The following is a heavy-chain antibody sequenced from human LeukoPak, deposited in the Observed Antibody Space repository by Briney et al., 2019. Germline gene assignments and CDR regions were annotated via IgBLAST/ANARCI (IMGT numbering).Heavy chain of an antibody. D-gene: IGHD4-17*01. Sequence: SETLSLTCTVSGGSISRSGYYWGWIRQPPGKGLEWIGSIYYSGSTYYNPSLKSRVTLSVDTSKNQFSLKLSSVTAADTAVYYCARGGSTVTTFYFDYWGQGTLVTVSP. V-gene: IGHV4-39*01. CDR3: ARGGSTVTTFYFDY. J-gene: IGHJ4*02. CDR1: GGSISRSGYY. CDR2: IYYSGST.